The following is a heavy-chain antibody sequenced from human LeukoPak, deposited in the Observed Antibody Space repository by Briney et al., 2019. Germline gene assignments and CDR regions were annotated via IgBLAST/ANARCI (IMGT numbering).Heavy chain of an antibody. Sequence: GGSLRLSCAASGFTFSTYAMSWVRQAPGKGLEWVSAIIGSGGSTYYADSVKGRFTISRDNSKNTLYLQTDSLRAEDTAVYYCAKDQCTSTSCYKGDYWGQGTLVTVSS. V-gene: IGHV3-23*01. CDR2: IIGSGGST. D-gene: IGHD2-2*02. CDR3: AKDQCTSTSCYKGDY. J-gene: IGHJ4*02. CDR1: GFTFSTYA.